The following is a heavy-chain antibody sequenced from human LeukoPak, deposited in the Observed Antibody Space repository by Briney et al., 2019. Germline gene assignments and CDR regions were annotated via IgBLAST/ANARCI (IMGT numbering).Heavy chain of an antibody. D-gene: IGHD1-26*01. Sequence: ASVKVSCKASGYIFTTCYMHWVRQAPGQGPEWMGVINTSGGSTTYAQRIQGRVTMTRDTSTSTVYMELSSLRSDDTAVYYCVREGSGTYYDYYYGLDVWGQGTTVTVSS. V-gene: IGHV1-46*01. J-gene: IGHJ6*02. CDR3: VREGSGTYYDYYYGLDV. CDR1: GYIFTTCY. CDR2: INTSGGST.